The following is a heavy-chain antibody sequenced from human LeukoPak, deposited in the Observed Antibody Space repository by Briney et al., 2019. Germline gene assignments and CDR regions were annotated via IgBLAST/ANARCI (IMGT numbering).Heavy chain of an antibody. CDR1: GYSISSGYY. CDR3: ARAEGYDFWSGYSTRFDA. CDR2: IYHSGST. Sequence: SETLSLTCAVSGYSISSGYYWGWIRQPPGKGLEWIGSIYHSGSTYYNPSLKSRVSISVDTSKNQFSLKLSSVTAADTAVYYCARAEGYDFWSGYSTRFDAWGQGTLVTVSS. V-gene: IGHV4-38-2*01. J-gene: IGHJ5*02. D-gene: IGHD3-3*01.